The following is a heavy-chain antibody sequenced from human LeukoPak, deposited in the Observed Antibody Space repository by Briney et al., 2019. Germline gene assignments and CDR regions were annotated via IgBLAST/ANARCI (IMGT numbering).Heavy chain of an antibody. CDR2: IYSGGST. CDR1: GFTVSSNY. Sequence: GGSLRLSCAASGFTVSSNYMSWVRQAPGKGLEWVSVIYSGGSTYYADSVKGRFTISRDNSKNTLYLQMNSLRAEDTAVYYCARDRYYYGMDVWGQGTTVTVSS. CDR3: ARDRYYYGMDV. V-gene: IGHV3-66*01. J-gene: IGHJ6*02.